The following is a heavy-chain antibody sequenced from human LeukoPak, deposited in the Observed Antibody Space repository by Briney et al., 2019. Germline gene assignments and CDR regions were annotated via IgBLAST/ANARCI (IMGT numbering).Heavy chain of an antibody. CDR3: ARRRASTLGYCSGGSCPSRGWFDP. J-gene: IGHJ5*02. CDR1: GGSLDPYY. CDR2: FFYSCST. V-gene: IGHV4-59*12. Sequence: SETLSLTCSVSGGSLDPYYWSWIRQPPGKGLEWMGYFFYSCSTNYNPSFKIRVIISIETAKNQISLSLSSVPAADTAVYYCARRRASTLGYCSGGSCPSRGWFDPWGQGTLVTVSS. D-gene: IGHD2-15*01.